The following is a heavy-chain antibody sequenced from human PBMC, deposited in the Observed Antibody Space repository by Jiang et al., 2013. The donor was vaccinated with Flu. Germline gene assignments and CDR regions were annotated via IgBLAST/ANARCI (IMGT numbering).Heavy chain of an antibody. CDR3: AKGDSTAYYYDAGSYLDN. CDR1: GFTFSRYG. CDR2: LSYHGKTI. V-gene: IGHV3-30*18. Sequence: VQLVESGGGVVQPGKSLRLSCAASGFTFSRYGMHWVRQAPGKGLEWVAVLSYHGKTIYYAASVRGRFTISRDNSKSMLYLQMDSLGIEDTAIYYCAKGDSTAYYYDAGSYLDNWGQGTLVTVSS. J-gene: IGHJ4*02. D-gene: IGHD3-10*01.